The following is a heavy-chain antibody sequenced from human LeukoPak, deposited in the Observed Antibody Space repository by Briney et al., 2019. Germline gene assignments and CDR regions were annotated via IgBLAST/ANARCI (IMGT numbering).Heavy chain of an antibody. Sequence: GGSLRLSCAASGFTFSSYWMSWVRQAPGKGLEWVSAISGSGGSTYYADSVKGRFTISRDNSKNTLYLQMNSLRAEDTAVYYCAKYRYSYGYGGYWGQGTLVTVSS. CDR2: ISGSGGST. J-gene: IGHJ4*02. V-gene: IGHV3-23*01. CDR3: AKYRYSYGYGGY. D-gene: IGHD5-18*01. CDR1: GFTFSSYW.